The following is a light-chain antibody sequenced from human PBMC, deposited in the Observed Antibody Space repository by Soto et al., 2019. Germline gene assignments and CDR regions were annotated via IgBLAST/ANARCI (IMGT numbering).Light chain of an antibody. Sequence: QSVLTQPPSVSGAPGQRVTISCTGNSSNIGAGYDVHWYQQVPGTAPKLLIYDNSNRPSGVPDRFSGSRSGTSVSLAITGLQAEDEAYYYCQSYDSSLSVVFGGGTKVTVL. V-gene: IGLV1-40*01. CDR1: SSNIGAGYD. CDR3: QSYDSSLSVV. CDR2: DNS. J-gene: IGLJ3*02.